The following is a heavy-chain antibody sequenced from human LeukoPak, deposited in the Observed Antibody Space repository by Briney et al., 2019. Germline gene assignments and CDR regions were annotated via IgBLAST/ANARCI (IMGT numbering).Heavy chain of an antibody. D-gene: IGHD6-19*01. J-gene: IGHJ4*02. CDR3: ARNHLPVAGTGGDY. Sequence: GGSLRLSCAASGFTVFNYWMSWVRQAPGKGLEWVSSISSSSSYIYYADSVKGRFTVSRDNAKNSLYLQMNSLRAEDTAVYYCARNHLPVAGTGGDYWGQGTLVTVSS. V-gene: IGHV3-21*01. CDR1: GFTVFNYW. CDR2: ISSSSSYI.